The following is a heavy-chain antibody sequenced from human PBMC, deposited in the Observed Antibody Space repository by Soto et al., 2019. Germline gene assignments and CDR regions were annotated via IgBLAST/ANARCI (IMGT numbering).Heavy chain of an antibody. CDR2: ISSNGIGT. V-gene: IGHV3-64*01. Sequence: EVQLVESGGGLAQPGGSLRLSCAASGFTLSSDAMDWVRQAPGKGLEYVSGISSNGIGTYYANSVKGRFTISRDNSKNTVYRQRDSLIPEDMAMYYCARRARADYYYMDVWGKGTTVTVS. J-gene: IGHJ6*03. CDR3: ARRARADYYYMDV. D-gene: IGHD6-6*01. CDR1: GFTLSSDA.